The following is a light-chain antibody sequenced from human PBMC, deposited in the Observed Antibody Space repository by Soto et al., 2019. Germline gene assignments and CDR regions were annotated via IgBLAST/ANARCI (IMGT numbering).Light chain of an antibody. Sequence: DIQMTQSPSSLSASVGDRVTITCRASQDISIYLAWYQQKPGKVPKLLIYAASTLQSGVPSRFSGSGSGTDFTLTISSLQAEDVATYYCQRYNTVPVTFGPGTKVDNK. CDR3: QRYNTVPVT. CDR2: AAS. CDR1: QDISIY. V-gene: IGKV1-27*01. J-gene: IGKJ3*01.